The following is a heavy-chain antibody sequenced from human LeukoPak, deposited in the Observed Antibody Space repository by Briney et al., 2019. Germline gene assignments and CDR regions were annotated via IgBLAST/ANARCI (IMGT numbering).Heavy chain of an antibody. CDR2: IYYSGST. Sequence: SETLSLTCTVSGGSISSYYWSWIRQPPGKGREWIGYIYYSGSTNYNPSLKSRVIISVDTSKNQFSLKLSSVTAADTAVYYCARDYGSGSYYNFHDAFDIWGQGTMVTVSS. V-gene: IGHV4-59*01. D-gene: IGHD3-10*01. CDR3: ARDYGSGSYYNFHDAFDI. J-gene: IGHJ3*02. CDR1: GGSISSYY.